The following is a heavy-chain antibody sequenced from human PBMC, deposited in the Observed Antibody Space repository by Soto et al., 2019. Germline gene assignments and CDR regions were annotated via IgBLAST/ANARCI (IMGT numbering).Heavy chain of an antibody. D-gene: IGHD2-15*01. J-gene: IGHJ2*01. CDR2: IYYSGST. V-gene: IGHV4-39*01. Sequence: QLQLQESGPGLVKPSETLSLTCTVSGGSISSSSYYWGWIRQPPGKGLEWIGSIYYSGSTYYNPSLRSRVTISVDTSKNQFSLKLSSVTAADTAVYYCARHRGYGGKRVSGWYFDLWGRGTLVTVSS. CDR1: GGSISSSSYY. CDR3: ARHRGYGGKRVSGWYFDL.